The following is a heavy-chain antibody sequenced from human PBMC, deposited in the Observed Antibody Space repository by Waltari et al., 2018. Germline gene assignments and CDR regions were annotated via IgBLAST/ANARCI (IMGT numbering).Heavy chain of an antibody. CDR1: GESFIGYY. V-gene: IGHV4-34*01. CDR2: IYHSGSI. CDR3: VRGKMYSRPYFDY. J-gene: IGHJ4*02. Sequence: QMQLQQWGAGLLKPSETLSLTCAVSGESFIGYYWNWIRQPPGRGLEWIGEIYHSGSINYNPSLESRITISQDMSKNQFSLKLTSVTAADSAVYYCVRGKMYSRPYFDYWGQGTLVTVSS. D-gene: IGHD6-13*01.